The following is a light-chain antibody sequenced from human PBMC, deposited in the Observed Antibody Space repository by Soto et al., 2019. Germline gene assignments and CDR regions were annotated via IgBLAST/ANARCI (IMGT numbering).Light chain of an antibody. Sequence: PGERATLSCRASQSVGSSYLAWYQQKPGQAPRLLMYGASSRATGIPDRFNGSGSGTDFTLTISRLEPEDSAVYYCQQYSSAPRTFGQGTKV. V-gene: IGKV3-20*01. CDR1: QSVGSSY. J-gene: IGKJ1*01. CDR3: QQYSSAPRT. CDR2: GAS.